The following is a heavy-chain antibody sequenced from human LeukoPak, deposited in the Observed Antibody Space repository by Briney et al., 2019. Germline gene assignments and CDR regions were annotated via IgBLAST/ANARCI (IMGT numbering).Heavy chain of an antibody. V-gene: IGHV3-30*18. J-gene: IGHJ4*02. CDR2: ISNDGSKK. CDR1: GFTFSSYG. D-gene: IGHD5-18*01. Sequence: GGSLRLSCAASGFTFSSYGMHWVRQAPGKGLDWVAVISNDGSKKYYADSVKGRFTISRGNSKSTLSLQVSSLRTEDTAVYYCAKDRYSYAFEYSDSWGQGTLVTVSS. CDR3: AKDRYSYAFEYSDS.